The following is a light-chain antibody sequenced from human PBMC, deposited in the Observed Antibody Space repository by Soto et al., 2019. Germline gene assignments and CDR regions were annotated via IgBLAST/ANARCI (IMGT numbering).Light chain of an antibody. CDR3: QSYDNSLSGRV. J-gene: IGLJ3*02. CDR1: SSNIGAGYD. V-gene: IGLV1-40*01. CDR2: ANS. Sequence: QSVLTQPPSVSGAPGQRVTISCTGSSSNIGAGYDVHWYQQLPGTAPKLLIYANSHRPSGVPDRFSGSKSGTSASLAITGRQAEEEADYYCQSYDNSLSGRVFGGGTKLTVL.